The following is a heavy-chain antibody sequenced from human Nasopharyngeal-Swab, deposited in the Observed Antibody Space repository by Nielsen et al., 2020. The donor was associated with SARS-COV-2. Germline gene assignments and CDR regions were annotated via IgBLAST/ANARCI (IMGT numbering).Heavy chain of an antibody. CDR2: ISYDGSNK. CDR3: ARVRKDCSSTSCYTSDY. J-gene: IGHJ4*02. V-gene: IGHV3-30-3*01. Sequence: WIRQPPGKGLEWVAVISYDGSNKYYADSVKGRFTISRDNSKNTLYLQMNSLRAEDTAVYYCARVRKDCSSTSCYTSDYWGQGTRVTVSS. D-gene: IGHD2-2*02.